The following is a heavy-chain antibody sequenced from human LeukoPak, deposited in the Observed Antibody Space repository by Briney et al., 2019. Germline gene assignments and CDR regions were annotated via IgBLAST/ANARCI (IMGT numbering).Heavy chain of an antibody. Sequence: PSETLSLTCTVSGGSISSYYWSWIRQPPGKGLEWIGYIYYSGSTNYNPSLKSRVTISVDTSKNQFSLKLSSVTAADTAVYYCARRGYCSGTNCYIFDYWGQGTLVTVSS. D-gene: IGHD2-2*02. V-gene: IGHV4-59*01. CDR3: ARRGYCSGTNCYIFDY. CDR1: GGSISSYY. J-gene: IGHJ4*02. CDR2: IYYSGST.